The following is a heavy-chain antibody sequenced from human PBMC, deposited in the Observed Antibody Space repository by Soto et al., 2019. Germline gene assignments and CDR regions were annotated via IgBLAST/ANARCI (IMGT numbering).Heavy chain of an antibody. Sequence: ASVKFSCKASGYTFTSYAMHWVRQAPGQRLEWMGWINAGNGNTKYSQKFQGRVTITRDTSASTAYMELSSLRSEDTAVYYCARAYLNYYYYGMDVWGQGTTVTVS. J-gene: IGHJ6*02. CDR2: INAGNGNT. V-gene: IGHV1-3*01. CDR3: ARAYLNYYYYGMDV. CDR1: GYTFTSYA. D-gene: IGHD3-16*01.